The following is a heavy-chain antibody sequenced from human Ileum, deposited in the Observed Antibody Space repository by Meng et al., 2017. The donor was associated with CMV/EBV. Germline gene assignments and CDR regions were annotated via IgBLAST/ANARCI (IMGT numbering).Heavy chain of an antibody. CDR1: GLTFSSYG. CDR3: SSLGDY. Sequence: LVGSGGGVVQPGGSLRLSCAVSGLTFSSYGMHWVRQAPGKGLEWVAFVRSDGSNKYYADSVKGRFTISRDNSENTLFLQMNSLRADDTAVYYCSSLGDYWGQRTLVTVSS. J-gene: IGHJ4*02. V-gene: IGHV3-30*02. CDR2: VRSDGSNK. D-gene: IGHD3-16*01.